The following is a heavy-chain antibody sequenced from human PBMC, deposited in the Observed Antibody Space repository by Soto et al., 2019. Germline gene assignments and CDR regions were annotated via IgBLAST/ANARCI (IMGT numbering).Heavy chain of an antibody. Sequence: QVHLQESGPGLLKPSQTLSLTCAVSGDSIGSGDYYWTWLRQSPGKGLEYIGYIYKSGRTYYNPSLKRRPVISLDTSKNQVFLRLTSLTAADTAMYFCARSLSSSSGYFDPWGQGTLVTFSS. J-gene: IGHJ5*02. D-gene: IGHD6-6*01. CDR1: GDSIGSGDYY. CDR2: IYKSGRT. V-gene: IGHV4-30-4*01. CDR3: ARSLSSSSGYFDP.